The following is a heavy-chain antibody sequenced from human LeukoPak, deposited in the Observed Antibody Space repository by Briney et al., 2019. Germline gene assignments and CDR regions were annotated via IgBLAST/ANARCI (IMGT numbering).Heavy chain of an antibody. Sequence: SGGSLRLSCAASGFTFSSYSMNWVRQAPGKGLEWVSSISSSSSYIYYADSVKGRFTISRDNAKNSLYLQMNSLRAEDTAVYYCARGRITMVRGVATYAFDIWGQGTMVTVSS. V-gene: IGHV3-21*01. CDR2: ISSSSSYI. CDR3: ARGRITMVRGVATYAFDI. J-gene: IGHJ3*02. D-gene: IGHD3-10*01. CDR1: GFTFSSYS.